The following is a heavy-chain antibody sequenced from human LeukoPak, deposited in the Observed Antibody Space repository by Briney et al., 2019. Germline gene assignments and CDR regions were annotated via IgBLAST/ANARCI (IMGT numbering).Heavy chain of an antibody. Sequence: GGSLRLSCAASGFTFSNYAMHWVRQAPGKGLEWVAVISYDGSNKYYADSMKGRFTISRDNSKNTLYLQMNSLRPEDTAVYYCASDFSGWYNFDYWGQGTLVTVSS. J-gene: IGHJ4*02. CDR3: ASDFSGWYNFDY. D-gene: IGHD6-19*01. CDR2: ISYDGSNK. V-gene: IGHV3-30-3*01. CDR1: GFTFSNYA.